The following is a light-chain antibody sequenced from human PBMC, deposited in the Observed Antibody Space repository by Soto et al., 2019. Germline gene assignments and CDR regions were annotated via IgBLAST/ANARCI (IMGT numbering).Light chain of an antibody. Sequence: DIQMTQSPSSLSASVGDRVTISCQASHDISIYLTWYQQKPGEAPKVLIYDASTLETGVPSRFSGSGSGTYFTFTIISLQPEDIATYHCQQYENIPYTFGQGTKLEIK. CDR1: HDISIY. CDR3: QQYENIPYT. V-gene: IGKV1-33*01. J-gene: IGKJ2*01. CDR2: DAS.